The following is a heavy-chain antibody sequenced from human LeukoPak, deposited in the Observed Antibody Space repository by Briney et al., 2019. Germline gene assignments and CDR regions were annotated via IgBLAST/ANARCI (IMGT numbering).Heavy chain of an antibody. D-gene: IGHD1-26*01. J-gene: IGHJ4*02. CDR1: GGSISSYY. CDR2: IYYSGST. CDR3: ARDSGNYHFDS. V-gene: IGHV4-59*12. Sequence: PSETLSLTCTVSGGSISSYYWSWIRQPPGKGLEWIGYIYYSGSTNYNPSLKSRVTISVDTSKNQFSLKLSSVTAADTAVYYCARDSGNYHFDSWGQGTLVTVSS.